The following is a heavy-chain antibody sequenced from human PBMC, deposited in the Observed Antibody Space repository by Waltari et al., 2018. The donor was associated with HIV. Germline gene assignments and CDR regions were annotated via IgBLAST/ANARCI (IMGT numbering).Heavy chain of an antibody. J-gene: IGHJ5*02. CDR2: IYWDDDK. V-gene: IGHV2-5*02. CDR3: VHRRRGYTDQSGYYHYLKA. D-gene: IGHD3-22*01. Sequence: QITLKESGPTLLKPTQTLTLTCTLPGFSLTTSRMGVGWIRQPPGKALEWVALIYWDDDKRYSPSLENRLTITKDTSKNQVVLTMTNMDPEDTATYYCVHRRRGYTDQSGYYHYLKAWGQGTLVTVSS. CDR1: GFSLTTSRMG.